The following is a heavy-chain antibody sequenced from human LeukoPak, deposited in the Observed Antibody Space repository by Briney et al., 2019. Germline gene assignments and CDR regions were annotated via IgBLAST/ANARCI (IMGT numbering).Heavy chain of an antibody. CDR2: ISSSTYI. CDR1: GFTFSTYN. Sequence: GGSLRLSCAASGFTFSTYNMNWVRQAPGKGLEWVSSISSSTYIYYADSVKGRFTISRDNSKNTLYLQMNSLRAEDTAVYYCAKLAKYYYDSSGYYLAYWGQGTLVTVSS. D-gene: IGHD3-22*01. CDR3: AKLAKYYYDSSGYYLAY. J-gene: IGHJ4*02. V-gene: IGHV3-21*04.